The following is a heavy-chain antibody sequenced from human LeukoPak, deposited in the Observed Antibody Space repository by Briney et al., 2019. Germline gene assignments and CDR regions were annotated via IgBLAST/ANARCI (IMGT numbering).Heavy chain of an antibody. V-gene: IGHV3-30*02. CDR1: GFTFSSYG. Sequence: GGSLRLXCAASGFTFSSYGMNWVRQAPGKGLEWAAFIRYDGSSKYCADSVKGRFTISRDNSKNTLYLQMNSLRAEDTAVYYCAKDREYSSSDWGQGTLVTVSS. D-gene: IGHD6-6*01. CDR2: IRYDGSSK. J-gene: IGHJ4*02. CDR3: AKDREYSSSD.